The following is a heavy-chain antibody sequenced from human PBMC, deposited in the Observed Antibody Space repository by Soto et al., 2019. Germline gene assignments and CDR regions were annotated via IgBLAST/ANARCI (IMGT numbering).Heavy chain of an antibody. V-gene: IGHV4-39*01. J-gene: IGHJ5*02. CDR2: IYYSGST. CDR3: ARIYSGYDSRFDP. D-gene: IGHD5-12*01. CDR1: GGSISSSSYY. Sequence: SETLSLTCTVSGGSISSSSYYWGWIRQPPGKGLEWIGSIYYSGSTYYNPSLKSRVTISVDTSKNQFSLKLSSVTAADTAVYYCARIYSGYDSRFDPWGQGTLVTVSS.